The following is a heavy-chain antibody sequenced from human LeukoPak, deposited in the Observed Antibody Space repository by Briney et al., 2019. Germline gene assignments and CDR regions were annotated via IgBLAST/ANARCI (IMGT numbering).Heavy chain of an antibody. V-gene: IGHV3-21*01. Sequence: PGGSLRLSCAASGFTFSSYSMNWVRQAPGKGLEWVSSISSSSSYIYYADSVKGRSTISRDNAKNSLYLQMNSLRAEDTAVYYCARGINGATVWFDPWGQGTLVTVSS. CDR1: GFTFSSYS. CDR2: ISSSSSYI. D-gene: IGHD4/OR15-4a*01. J-gene: IGHJ5*02. CDR3: ARGINGATVWFDP.